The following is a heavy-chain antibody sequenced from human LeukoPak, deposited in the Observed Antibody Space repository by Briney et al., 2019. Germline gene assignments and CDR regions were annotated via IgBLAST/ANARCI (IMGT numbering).Heavy chain of an antibody. J-gene: IGHJ4*02. CDR3: ARAHRQTSYFDY. Sequence: SETLSLTCTVSGGSISSSTYYWGWIRQPPGKGLEWIGSIYYSGSTYYNPSLKSRVTISVDTSKNQFSLKLTSVTAADTAVYYCARAHRQTSYFDYWGQGTLVTVSS. V-gene: IGHV4-39*07. CDR2: IYYSGST. CDR1: GGSISSSTYY.